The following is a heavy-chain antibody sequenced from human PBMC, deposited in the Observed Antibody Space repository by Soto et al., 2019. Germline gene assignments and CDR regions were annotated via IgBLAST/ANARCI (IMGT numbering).Heavy chain of an antibody. D-gene: IGHD3-16*01. V-gene: IGHV1-2*02. CDR2: IKSNGDDT. CDR1: GFTFTGYY. CDR3: ARDQRSYGEPPFDY. J-gene: IGHJ4*02. Sequence: ASVKVSCKASGFTFTGYYIHWVRQVPGQGLEWMGWIKSNGDDTKYAQKFQDRVTMTRDTSMNTVYMEVSRLRSDDTAVYYCARDQRSYGEPPFDYWGQGTLVTVSS.